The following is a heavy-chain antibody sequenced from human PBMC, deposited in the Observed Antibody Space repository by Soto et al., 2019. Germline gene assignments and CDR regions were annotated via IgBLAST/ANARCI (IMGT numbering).Heavy chain of an antibody. CDR2: IQSGGPT. CDR1: GFTVSSKY. D-gene: IGHD2-15*01. J-gene: IGHJ6*04. CDR3: ARDDVRCDGGRCYGVPLDV. Sequence: SGGSLRLSCAASGFTVSSKYMSWVRQAPGKGLEWVSLIQSGGPTYYADSVKGRFTISRDTSENTLHLQMDSLRAEDTAVYYCARDDVRCDGGRCYGVPLDVWGKRTTVTVSS. V-gene: IGHV3-66*01.